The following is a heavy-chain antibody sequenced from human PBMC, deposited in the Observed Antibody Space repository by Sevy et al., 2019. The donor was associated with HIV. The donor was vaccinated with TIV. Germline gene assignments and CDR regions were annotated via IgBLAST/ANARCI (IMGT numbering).Heavy chain of an antibody. CDR3: AREWGHTDQGMDV. J-gene: IGHJ6*02. CDR1: GFTFSTYD. V-gene: IGHV3-48*01. CDR2: ISSSSSNI. D-gene: IGHD7-27*01. Sequence: GGYLRLSCAASGFTFSTYDMNCVRQAPGKGVEWISYISSSSSNIYYADSVKGRFTISRDNAKNSLFVQMHSLIAEDTAVYYCAREWGHTDQGMDVWGQGTPVTVSS.